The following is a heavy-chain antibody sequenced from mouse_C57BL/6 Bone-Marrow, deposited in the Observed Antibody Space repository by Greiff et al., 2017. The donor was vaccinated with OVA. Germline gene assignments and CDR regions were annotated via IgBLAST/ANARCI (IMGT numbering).Heavy chain of an antibody. J-gene: IGHJ3*01. D-gene: IGHD2-3*01. V-gene: IGHV5-6*02. CDR1: GFTFSSYG. CDR3: ARHGYYSFAY. CDR2: ISSGGSYT. Sequence: DVMLVESGGDLVKPGGSLKLSCAASGFTFSSYGMSWVRQTPDKRLEWVATISSGGSYTYYPDRVKGRFTISRDNAKNTLYLQMSSLKSEDTAMYYCARHGYYSFAYWGQGTLVTVSA.